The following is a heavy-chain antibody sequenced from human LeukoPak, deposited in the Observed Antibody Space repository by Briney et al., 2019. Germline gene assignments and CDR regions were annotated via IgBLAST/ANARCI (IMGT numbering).Heavy chain of an antibody. CDR1: GGSISRYY. CDR3: ARDGLQGSIL. CDR2: IYNSGST. D-gene: IGHD4-11*01. V-gene: IGHV4-59*01. Sequence: PLEALSLTCTVSGGSISRYYWSWIRQPPGKGLEWIGYIYNSGSTTYNPSLKSRVTISVDTSKNQFSLRLRSVTAVDTAVYYCARDGLQGSILWGQGTLVTVSS. J-gene: IGHJ4*02.